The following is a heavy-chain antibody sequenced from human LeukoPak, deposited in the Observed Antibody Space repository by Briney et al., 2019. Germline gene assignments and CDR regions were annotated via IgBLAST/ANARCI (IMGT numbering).Heavy chain of an antibody. CDR1: GGSISSYY. CDR3: ARGTTVTFFDY. J-gene: IGHJ4*02. D-gene: IGHD4-17*01. CDR2: MYYGGGT. V-gene: IGHV4-59*08. Sequence: SETLSLTCTVSGGSISSYYWSWIRQPPGKGLEWIGYMYYGGGTNYNPSLKSRVTISVDTSKNQFSLKLSSVTAADTAVYYCARGTTVTFFDYWGQGTLVTVSS.